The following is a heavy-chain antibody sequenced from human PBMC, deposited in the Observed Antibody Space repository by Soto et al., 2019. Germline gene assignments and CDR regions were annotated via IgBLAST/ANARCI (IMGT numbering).Heavy chain of an antibody. D-gene: IGHD6-13*01. CDR2: ISGSGGST. CDR3: ATQSSSWYCFDY. V-gene: IGHV3-23*01. J-gene: IGHJ4*02. CDR1: GFTFSSYA. Sequence: PGGSLRLSCAASGFTFSSYAMSWVRQAPGKGLEWVSAISGSGGSTYYADSVKGRFTISRDNSKNTLYLQMNSLRAEDTAVYYCATQSSSWYCFDYWGKGTLVTVAS.